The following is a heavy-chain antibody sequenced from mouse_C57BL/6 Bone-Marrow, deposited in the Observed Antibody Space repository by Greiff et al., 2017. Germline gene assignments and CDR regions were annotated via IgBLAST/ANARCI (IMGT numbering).Heavy chain of an antibody. CDR2: IDPEGGDT. CDR3: TSYYYGSSLVAY. CDR1: GFNIKDYY. V-gene: IGHV14-1*01. J-gene: IGHJ3*01. Sequence: EVQLQQSGAELVRPGASVKLSCTASGFNIKDYYMHWVKQRPEQGLEWIGRIDPEGGDTESAPQFQGTATMTADTSSNTAYLQLSILTYEDTAVYYCTSYYYGSSLVAYWGQETLVTVSA. D-gene: IGHD1-1*01.